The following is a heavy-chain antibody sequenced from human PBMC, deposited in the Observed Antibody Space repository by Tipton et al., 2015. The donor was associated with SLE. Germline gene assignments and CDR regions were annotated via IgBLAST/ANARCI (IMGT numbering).Heavy chain of an antibody. Sequence: QLVQSGAEVKKPGESLKISCKGSGYSFTSYWIGWVRQAPGQGLEWMGWISANNGNTNYAQKLQGRVTMTTDTSTSTAYMELRSLRYDDTAVYYCARFSFSGYGFDIWGQGTMVTVSS. CDR3: ARFSFSGYGFDI. D-gene: IGHD3-22*01. CDR2: ISANNGNT. CDR1: GYSFTSYW. J-gene: IGHJ3*02. V-gene: IGHV1-18*04.